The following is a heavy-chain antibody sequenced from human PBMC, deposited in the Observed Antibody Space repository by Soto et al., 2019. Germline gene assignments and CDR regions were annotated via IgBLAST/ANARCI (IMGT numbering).Heavy chain of an antibody. D-gene: IGHD4-17*01. CDR1: GYTFTGYY. J-gene: IGHJ6*02. CDR3: ARGRRTVTTTHLLLDV. V-gene: IGHV1-2*04. CDR2: INPNSGGT. Sequence: QVQLVQSGAEVKKPGASVKVSCKASGYTFTGYYVHWVRQAPGQGLGWMGWINPNSGGTNYAQKFQGWVTMTRDTSISTTSMELSRLRSDDTAVYYCARGRRTVTTTHLLLDVWGQGTTVTVSS.